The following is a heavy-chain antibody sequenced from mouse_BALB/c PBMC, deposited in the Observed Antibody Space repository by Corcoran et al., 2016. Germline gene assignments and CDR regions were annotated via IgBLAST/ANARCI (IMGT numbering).Heavy chain of an antibody. CDR1: GYTFTAYN. V-gene: IGHV1-18*01. Sequence: EFLLQKSGPELVKPGASVKIPCKASGYTFTAYNMDWVKQSHGKSLEWIGDINPNSGGTIYNQKFKGKATLTVDKSSSTAYMELRSLTSEDTAVYYCARRDYFGSSPFDYWGQGTTLTVSS. J-gene: IGHJ2*01. CDR2: INPNSGGT. D-gene: IGHD1-1*01. CDR3: ARRDYFGSSPFDY.